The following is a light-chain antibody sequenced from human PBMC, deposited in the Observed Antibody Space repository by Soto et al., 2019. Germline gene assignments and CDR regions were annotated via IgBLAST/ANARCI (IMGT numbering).Light chain of an antibody. CDR3: SSYAGSNNWV. CDR2: EVS. Sequence: QSALTQPPSASGSPGQSVTISCTGTSSDVGGYNYVSWYQQHPGKAPKLMIFEVSKRPSGVPDRFSGSKSGNTASLTVSGLQAEDEAHYYCSSYAGSNNWVFGGGTKVTVL. V-gene: IGLV2-8*01. J-gene: IGLJ3*02. CDR1: SSDVGGYNY.